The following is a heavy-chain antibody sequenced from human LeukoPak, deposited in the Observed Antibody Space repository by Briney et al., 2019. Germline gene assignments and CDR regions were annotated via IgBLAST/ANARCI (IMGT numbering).Heavy chain of an antibody. J-gene: IGHJ5*02. CDR2: MCGSAGST. D-gene: IGHD4-17*01. CDR1: GFTFSSYA. Sequence: GESLRLSCAASGFTFSSYAMSWVRQAPGKGLEWVSAMCGSAGSTYYADSVKGRFTISRDNSKNTLYLQMNSLRAEDTAVYYCAKETNYGDYGNRFDPWGQGTLVTVS. V-gene: IGHV3-23*01. CDR3: AKETNYGDYGNRFDP.